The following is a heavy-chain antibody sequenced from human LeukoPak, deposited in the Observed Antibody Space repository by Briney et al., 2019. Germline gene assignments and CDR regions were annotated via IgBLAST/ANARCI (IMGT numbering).Heavy chain of an antibody. Sequence: GASVKISCKASGYTFTSFYMHWVRQVPGQGLEWMGIINPSGGRTIYAQKFQGRVTMTEDTSTDTAYMELSSLRSEDTAVYYCATLDHYDILTGSTQAVKWGQGTLVTVSS. CDR2: INPSGGRT. CDR1: GYTFTSFY. CDR3: ATLDHYDILTGSTQAVK. D-gene: IGHD3-9*01. J-gene: IGHJ4*02. V-gene: IGHV1-46*01.